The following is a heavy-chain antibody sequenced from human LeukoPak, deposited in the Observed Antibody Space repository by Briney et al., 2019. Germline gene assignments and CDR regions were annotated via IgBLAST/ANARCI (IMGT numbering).Heavy chain of an antibody. J-gene: IGHJ4*02. Sequence: SETLSLTCTVSGGSISSYYWSWIRQPPGKGLEWIGYIYYSGSTNYNPSLKSRVTISVDTSKNQFSLKLRSVTAADTAVYFCARHYDISRYYYSFDYWGQGTLVTVSS. CDR1: GGSISSYY. V-gene: IGHV4-59*08. CDR3: ARHYDISRYYYSFDY. CDR2: IYYSGST. D-gene: IGHD3-22*01.